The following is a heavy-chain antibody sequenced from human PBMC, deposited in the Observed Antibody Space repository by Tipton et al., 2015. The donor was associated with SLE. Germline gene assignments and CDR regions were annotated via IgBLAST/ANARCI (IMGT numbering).Heavy chain of an antibody. Sequence: QLVQSGEEVKKPGESLKISCKASGYSFTTYWIGWVRQMPGKGLEWMGIVSPGDSDFRYNPSFQGQVTISADKSISTAYLQWSSLKASDTAMYYCARQGAVVQPFDYWGQGTLVTVSS. CDR2: VSPGDSDF. CDR1: GYSFTTYW. CDR3: ARQGAVVQPFDY. J-gene: IGHJ4*02. D-gene: IGHD6-19*01. V-gene: IGHV5-51*01.